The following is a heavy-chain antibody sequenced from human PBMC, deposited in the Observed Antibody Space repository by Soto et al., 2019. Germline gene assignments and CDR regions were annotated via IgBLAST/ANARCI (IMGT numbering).Heavy chain of an antibody. Sequence: ESGGGLVKPGGSLRLSCAASGFTFSSYSMNWVRQAPGKGLEWVSSISSSSSYIYYADSVKGRFTISRDNAKNSLYLQMNSLRAADTAVYYCARVGGKLVPGFDYWGQGTLVTVSS. CDR1: GFTFSSYS. CDR2: ISSSSSYI. V-gene: IGHV3-21*01. CDR3: ARVGGKLVPGFDY. J-gene: IGHJ4*02. D-gene: IGHD6-6*01.